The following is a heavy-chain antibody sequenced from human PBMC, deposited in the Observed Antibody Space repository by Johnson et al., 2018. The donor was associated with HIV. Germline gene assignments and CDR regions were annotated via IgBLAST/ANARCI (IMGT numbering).Heavy chain of an antibody. J-gene: IGHJ3*02. D-gene: IGHD1-7*01. Sequence: VTLVESGGGLVQPGGSLRLSCAASGFTVSSNYMTWVRQAPGKRLEWVSVIYSGGSTFYADSVKGRFTISRDDSKNSLYLQMNSLKTEDTAVYYCVRVELGAFDIWGQGTMVTVSS. CDR1: GFTVSSNY. CDR3: VRVELGAFDI. V-gene: IGHV3-66*01. CDR2: IYSGGST.